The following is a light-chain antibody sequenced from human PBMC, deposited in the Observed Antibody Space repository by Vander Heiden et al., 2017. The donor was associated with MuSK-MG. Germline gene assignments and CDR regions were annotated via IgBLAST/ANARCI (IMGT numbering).Light chain of an antibody. CDR1: QSLLHSNGYNY. J-gene: IGKJ2*01. V-gene: IGKV2-28*01. CDR3: MRALQTPRYT. CDR2: LGS. Sequence: DIVMTQSPLSLPVTPGEPASISCRSSQSLLHSNGYNYLDWYLQKPGQSPQLLIYLGSNRASGVPDRVSGSGSGTDFTLKISRVEAEDVGVYVCMRALQTPRYTFGQGTKLEIK.